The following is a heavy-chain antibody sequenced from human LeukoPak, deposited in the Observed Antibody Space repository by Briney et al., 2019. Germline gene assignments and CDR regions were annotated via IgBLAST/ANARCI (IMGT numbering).Heavy chain of an antibody. CDR1: GFTFRNYG. V-gene: IGHV3-33*01. CDR2: IYNDGRKN. Sequence: PGGSLTLSCAASGFTFRNYGMHWVRQAPGKGLEWVAFIYNDGRKNLYGDSVNGRFTISRDNCKNTLYLQMNSLGAEDTAVYYCARDPGDGTPGYYMNVWGKGTTVSVSS. CDR3: ARDPGDGTPGYYMNV. J-gene: IGHJ6*03. D-gene: IGHD2-21*02.